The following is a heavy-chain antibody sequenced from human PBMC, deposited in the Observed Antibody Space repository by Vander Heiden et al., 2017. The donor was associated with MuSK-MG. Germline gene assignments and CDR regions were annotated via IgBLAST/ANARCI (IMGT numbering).Heavy chain of an antibody. CDR3: ARDEVLEGQGVAYNWFDP. CDR2: ISYDGSNK. J-gene: IGHJ5*02. V-gene: IGHV3-30-3*01. CDR1: GFTFSSYA. D-gene: IGHD3-10*01. Sequence: QVQLVESGGGVVQPGRSLRLSCAAAGFTFSSYAMHWVRQAPGKGLEWVAVISYDGSNKYYADSVKGRVTISRDNSKNTLYRQMNSLRAEETAVYYCARDEVLEGQGVAYNWFDPWGQGTMVTVYS.